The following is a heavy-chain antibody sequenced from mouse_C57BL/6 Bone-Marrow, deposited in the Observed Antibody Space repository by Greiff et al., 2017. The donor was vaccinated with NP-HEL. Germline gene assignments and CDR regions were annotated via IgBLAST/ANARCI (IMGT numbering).Heavy chain of an antibody. V-gene: IGHV1-64*01. J-gene: IGHJ3*01. CDR3: ARSRGWLLRSQAWFAN. CDR1: GYTFTRYW. CDR2: IHPNRGST. D-gene: IGHD2-3*01. Sequence: VQLQQPGAELVKPGASVKLSCKASGYTFTRYWMHWVKQRPGHGLEWIGMIHPNRGSTNYNEKFKSKATLTVDKSSSTAYMQLSSLTSEDSAVYYCARSRGWLLRSQAWFANWGQGTLVTVSA.